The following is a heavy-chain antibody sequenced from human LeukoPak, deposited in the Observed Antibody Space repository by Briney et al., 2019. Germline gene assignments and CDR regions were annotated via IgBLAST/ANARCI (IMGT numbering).Heavy chain of an antibody. CDR2: ISGSANRT. CDR1: GFTFSSYA. J-gene: IGHJ6*02. CDR3: AKADYGSTPYYYGMDV. D-gene: IGHD4-17*01. V-gene: IGHV3-23*01. Sequence: GGSLRLSCAPSGFTFSSYAMSCVRQAPGKGLEWVSGISGSANRTYYADSVKGRFTISRDNSKNTLYLQMNSLRAEDTAVYYCAKADYGSTPYYYGMDVWGQGTTVTVSS.